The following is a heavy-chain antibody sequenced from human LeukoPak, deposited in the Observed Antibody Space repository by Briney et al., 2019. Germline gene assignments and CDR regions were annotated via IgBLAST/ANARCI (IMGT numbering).Heavy chain of an antibody. CDR1: GGSISSSSYY. J-gene: IGHJ5*02. D-gene: IGHD3-16*01. V-gene: IGHV4-39*01. CDR2: IYYSGST. Sequence: PSETLSLTCTVSGGSISSSSYYWGWIRQPPGKGLEWIGSIYYSGSTYYNPSLKSRVTISVDTSKNQFSLKLSSVTAADTAVYYCARWGLDWFDPWGQGTLVTVSS. CDR3: ARWGLDWFDP.